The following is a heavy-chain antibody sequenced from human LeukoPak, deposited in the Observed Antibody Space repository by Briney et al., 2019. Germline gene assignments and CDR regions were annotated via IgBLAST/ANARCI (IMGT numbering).Heavy chain of an antibody. CDR2: ISYDGSNK. J-gene: IGHJ4*02. CDR3: AKGGARYFDGLLYFDY. V-gene: IGHV3-30-3*01. Sequence: GGSLRLSCAASGFTFRNYDMHWVRQAPGKGLEWVAVISYDGSNKYYADSVKGRFTISRDNSKNTLYLQMNSLRAEDTAVYYCAKGGARYFDGLLYFDYWGQGTLVTVSS. CDR1: GFTFRNYD. D-gene: IGHD3-9*01.